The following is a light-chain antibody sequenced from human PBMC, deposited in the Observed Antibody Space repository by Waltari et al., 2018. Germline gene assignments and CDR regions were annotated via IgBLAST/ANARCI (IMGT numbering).Light chain of an antibody. V-gene: IGKV4-1*01. CDR3: QQYYSTLTYT. J-gene: IGKJ2*01. Sequence: DIVMTQSPYSLAVSLGERATINCKSSQRVLYSSNNKNYLAWYQQKPGQPPKLLIYWASTRESGVPDRFSGSGSGTDFTLTISSLQAEDVAVYYCQQYYSTLTYTFGQGTKLEIK. CDR1: QRVLYSSNNKNY. CDR2: WAS.